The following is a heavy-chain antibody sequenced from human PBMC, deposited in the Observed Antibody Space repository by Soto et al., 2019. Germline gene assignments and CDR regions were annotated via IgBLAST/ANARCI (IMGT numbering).Heavy chain of an antibody. J-gene: IGHJ6*04. D-gene: IGHD2-15*01. Sequence: EVQLVESGGGLVQPGGSLRLSCAASGFTVSRKYLSWVRQAPGKGLEWVSLIQSGGAKYYADSVKGRFTISRDTSQNTVHSTIDSLRAEDSGVYYCASDDVLCYGGRCYGVPLDVGGKGTTVTVSS. CDR2: IQSGGAK. V-gene: IGHV3-66*01. CDR3: ASDDVLCYGGRCYGVPLDV. CDR1: GFTVSRKY.